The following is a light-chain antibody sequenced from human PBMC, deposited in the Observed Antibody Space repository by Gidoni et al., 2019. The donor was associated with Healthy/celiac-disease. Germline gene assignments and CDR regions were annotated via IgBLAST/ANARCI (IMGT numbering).Light chain of an antibody. CDR1: KLGDKY. CDR3: QAWDSSHVV. V-gene: IGLV3-1*01. J-gene: IGLJ2*01. Sequence: SYELTQPPSVSGPPGQTASITCSGDKLGDKYACWYQQKPGQSPVLVIYQDSKRPSGIPERFSGSNSGNTATLTISGTQAMDEADYYCQAWDSSHVVFGGGTKLTVL. CDR2: QDS.